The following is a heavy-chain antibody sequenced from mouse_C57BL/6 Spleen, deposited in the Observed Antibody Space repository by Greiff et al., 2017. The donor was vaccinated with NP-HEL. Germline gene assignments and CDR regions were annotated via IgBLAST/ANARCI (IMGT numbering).Heavy chain of an antibody. D-gene: IGHD2-5*01. CDR2: INPSSGYT. CDR1: GYTFTSYW. V-gene: IGHV1-7*01. CDR3: ARGHGHSNYAFDY. J-gene: IGHJ2*01. Sequence: QVQLKESGAELAKPGASVQLSCKASGYTFTSYWMHWVKQRPGQGLEWIGYINPSSGYTKYNQKFKDKATLTADKSSSTADMQLSSLTYADSAVYYCARGHGHSNYAFDYWGQGTTLTVSS.